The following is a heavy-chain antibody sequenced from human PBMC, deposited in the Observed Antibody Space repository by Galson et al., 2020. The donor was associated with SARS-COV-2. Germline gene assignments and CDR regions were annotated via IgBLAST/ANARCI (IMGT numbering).Heavy chain of an antibody. Sequence: GGSLRISCAASGFNFADYAMHWVPKTPGKGLEWVSLISWDGGSTYYADSVKGRFTISRDNSKNSLYLQMNSLRAEDTALYYCAKDYLGFNYYYGMDVWGQGTTVTVSS. J-gene: IGHJ6*02. V-gene: IGHV3-43D*03. CDR2: ISWDGGST. D-gene: IGHD3-10*01. CDR3: AKDYLGFNYYYGMDV. CDR1: GFNFADYA.